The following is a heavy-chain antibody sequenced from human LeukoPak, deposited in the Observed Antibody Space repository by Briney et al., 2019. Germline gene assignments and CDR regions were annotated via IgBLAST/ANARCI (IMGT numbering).Heavy chain of an antibody. CDR3: ARAIAVAAPFDY. D-gene: IGHD6-19*01. Sequence: SETLSLTCTVSRGSISRSSYYWGWIRQPPGKGLEWIGNIYYSGITYYSPSLKSRVTISLDTSKNQFSLKLSSVTAADTAVYYCARAIAVAAPFDYWGQGTLVTVSS. V-gene: IGHV4-39*07. J-gene: IGHJ4*02. CDR2: IYYSGIT. CDR1: RGSISRSSYY.